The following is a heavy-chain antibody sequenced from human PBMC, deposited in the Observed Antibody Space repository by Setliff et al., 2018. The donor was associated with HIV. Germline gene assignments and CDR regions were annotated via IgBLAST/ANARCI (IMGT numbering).Heavy chain of an antibody. CDR2: IKQDGGER. J-gene: IGHJ4*02. V-gene: IGHV3-7*01. CDR3: ARDYPGATY. D-gene: IGHD1-1*01. Sequence: GGSLRLSCAASGFTVSSNYMSWVRQAPGKGLEWVANIKQDGGERYYVDSVKGRFTITRDNAKKFVYLEMSSLTVEDSAVYYCARDYPGATYWGQGTLVTVSS. CDR1: GFTVSSNY.